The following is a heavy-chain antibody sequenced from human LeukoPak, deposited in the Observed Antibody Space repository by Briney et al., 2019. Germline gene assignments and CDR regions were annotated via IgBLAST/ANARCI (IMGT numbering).Heavy chain of an antibody. D-gene: IGHD6-19*01. CDR2: IYPGDSDT. CDR1: GYTFATYW. CDR3: ARHVVPYSSGLAGFDY. Sequence: GESLKISCKGSGYTFATYWIAWVRQMPGKGLEWVGSIYPGDSDTRYSPSFQGQVTISADKSITTAYLQWSGLKASDTAMYYCARHVVPYSSGLAGFDYWGQGTLVTVSS. V-gene: IGHV5-51*01. J-gene: IGHJ4*02.